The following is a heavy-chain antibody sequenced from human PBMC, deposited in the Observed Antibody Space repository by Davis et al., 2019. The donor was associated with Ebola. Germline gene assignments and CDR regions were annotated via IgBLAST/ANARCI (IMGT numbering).Heavy chain of an antibody. D-gene: IGHD3-10*01. CDR2: INSDGSST. V-gene: IGHV3-74*01. J-gene: IGHJ4*02. CDR3: ASGVLGTIDY. Sequence: GESLKISCAASGFTFSSYWMHWVRQAPGKGLVWVSRINSDGSSTSYADSVKGRFTVSRDNSKNTVHLQMNSLRAEDTALYYCASGVLGTIDYWGQGALVTVSS. CDR1: GFTFSSYW.